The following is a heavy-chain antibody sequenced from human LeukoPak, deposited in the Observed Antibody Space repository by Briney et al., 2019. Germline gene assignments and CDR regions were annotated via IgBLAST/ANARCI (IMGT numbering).Heavy chain of an antibody. D-gene: IGHD3-3*01. J-gene: IGHJ3*02. CDR2: IYYSGST. Sequence: SATLSLTCNASGGSISSSSYYWGWIRQPPGKGLVWIGSIYYSGSTYYNPSLKSRVTISVDTSKNQFSLKLSSVTAADTAVYYCARPRDYDFWSGSPSWSDAFDIWGQGTMVTVSS. CDR1: GGSISSSSYY. CDR3: ARPRDYDFWSGSPSWSDAFDI. V-gene: IGHV4-39*01.